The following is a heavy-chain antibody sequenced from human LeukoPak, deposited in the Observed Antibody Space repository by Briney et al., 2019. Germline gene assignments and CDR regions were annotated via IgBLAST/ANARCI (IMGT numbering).Heavy chain of an antibody. D-gene: IGHD3-3*01. Sequence: PGGSLRLSCAASGFTFSSYWMHWVRQAPGKGLVWVSRIKSDGSSTSYADSVKGRFTISRDNAKNTLYLQMNSLRAEDTAVYYCARDAQAGYYDFWSGYHGHYYYGMDVWGQGTTVTVSS. CDR2: IKSDGSST. CDR3: ARDAQAGYYDFWSGYHGHYYYGMDV. V-gene: IGHV3-74*01. CDR1: GFTFSSYW. J-gene: IGHJ6*02.